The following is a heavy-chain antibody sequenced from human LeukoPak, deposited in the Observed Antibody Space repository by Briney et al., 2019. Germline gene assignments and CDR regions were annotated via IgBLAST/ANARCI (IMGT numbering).Heavy chain of an antibody. CDR3: AKDSPPYCSSTSCYPWFDP. D-gene: IGHD2-2*01. Sequence: SGGSLRLSCAASGFTFSSYGMHWIRQAPGKGLEWVAVISYDGSNKYYADSVKGRFTISRDNSKNTLYLQMNSLRAEDTAVYYCAKDSPPYCSSTSCYPWFDPWGQGTLVTVSS. CDR2: ISYDGSNK. V-gene: IGHV3-30*18. J-gene: IGHJ5*02. CDR1: GFTFSSYG.